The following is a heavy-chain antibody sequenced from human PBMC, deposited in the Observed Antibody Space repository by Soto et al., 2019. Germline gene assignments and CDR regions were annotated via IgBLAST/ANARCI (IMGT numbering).Heavy chain of an antibody. Sequence: EVQLVESGGGLIQPGGSLKLSCAASGFTVGNNYMSWVRQAPGKGLEWVSLIYSTGTTKYADSVKGRFTVSRDNAKNTLYLQMNSLRAEDTAVYYYAKDRRGSGSHYDSFGYWGQGTLVTVSS. D-gene: IGHD3-10*01. CDR1: GFTVGNNY. V-gene: IGHV3-53*01. CDR2: IYSTGTT. J-gene: IGHJ4*02. CDR3: AKDRRGSGSHYDSFGY.